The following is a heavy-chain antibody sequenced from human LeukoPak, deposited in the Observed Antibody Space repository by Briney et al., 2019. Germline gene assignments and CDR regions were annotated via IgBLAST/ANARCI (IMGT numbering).Heavy chain of an antibody. J-gene: IGHJ3*02. CDR3: ARERSYDAFDI. CDR2: ISGSGGST. Sequence: PGGSLRLSCPASGFTFSNYAMIWVRQAPGKGLEWVSGISGSGGSTYYADSVKGRFRISRDNSKNTLYLQMNGLRVDDTAVYYCARERSYDAFDIWGQGTMVTVSS. D-gene: IGHD1-26*01. CDR1: GFTFSNYA. V-gene: IGHV3-23*01.